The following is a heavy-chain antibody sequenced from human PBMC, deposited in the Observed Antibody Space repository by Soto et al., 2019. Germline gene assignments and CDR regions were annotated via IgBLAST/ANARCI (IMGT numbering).Heavy chain of an antibody. D-gene: IGHD2-15*01. CDR2: INAGNGDT. CDR3: VRDDCGGGSCPFAY. Sequence: ASVKVSCKASGFTFTTYSVHWVRQAPGQRLEWMGWINAGNGDTKYSQKSQGRVTITRDTSASTAYLELSSLGSEDAAVYYCVRDDCGGGSCPFAYWGQGTLVTVS. J-gene: IGHJ4*02. CDR1: GFTFTTYS. V-gene: IGHV1-3*01.